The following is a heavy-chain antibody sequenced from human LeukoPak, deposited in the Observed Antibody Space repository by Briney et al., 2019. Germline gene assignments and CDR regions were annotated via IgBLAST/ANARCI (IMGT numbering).Heavy chain of an antibody. CDR2: ISGSGGST. V-gene: IGHV3-23*01. CDR1: GFTFSSYA. J-gene: IGHJ4*02. D-gene: IGHD1-7*01. Sequence: GGSLRLSCAASGFTFSSYAMSWVRQAPGKGLEWVSAISGSGGSTYYADSVKGRFTISRDNSKNTLYLQMNSLRAEDTAVHYCANYNWNYYIDYWGQGTLVTVSS. CDR3: ANYNWNYYIDY.